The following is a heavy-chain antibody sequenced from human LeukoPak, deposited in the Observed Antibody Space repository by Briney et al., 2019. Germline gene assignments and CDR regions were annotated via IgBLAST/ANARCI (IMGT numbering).Heavy chain of an antibody. CDR2: ISYDGNNK. Sequence: GALRLSCAASGFTFSTYPIHWVRQAPGKGLEWVTVISYDGNNKYYADSVQGRFTISRDNSKNTVYLQMVSLRTEDTAVYYCTRGVGRDSGYFDYWGQGTLVTVSS. D-gene: IGHD6-13*01. CDR3: TRGVGRDSGYFDY. CDR1: GFTFSTYP. V-gene: IGHV3-30-3*01. J-gene: IGHJ4*02.